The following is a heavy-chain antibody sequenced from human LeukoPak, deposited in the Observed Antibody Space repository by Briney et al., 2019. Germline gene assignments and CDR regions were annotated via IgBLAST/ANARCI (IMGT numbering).Heavy chain of an antibody. V-gene: IGHV3-33*01. CDR1: GFTFSSYG. CDR2: IWYDGSNK. Sequence: PGRSLRLSCAASGFTFSSYGMHWVRQAPGKGLEWVAVIWYDGSNKYHAESVKGRFTISRDNSKNTLYLQMNSLRAEDTAVYYCARESANAFDIWGRGTMVTVSS. CDR3: ARESANAFDI. J-gene: IGHJ3*02.